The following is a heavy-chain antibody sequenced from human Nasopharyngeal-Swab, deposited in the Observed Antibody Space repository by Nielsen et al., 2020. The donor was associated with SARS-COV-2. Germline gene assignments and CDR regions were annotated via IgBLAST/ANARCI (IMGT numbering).Heavy chain of an antibody. CDR3: ARVSTAMGHYYYYGMDV. CDR2: IYYSGST. V-gene: IGHV4-59*13. Sequence: GSLRLSCTVSGGSISSYYWSWIRQPPGKGLEWIGYIYYSGSTNYNPSLKSRVTISVDTSKNQFSLKLSSVTAADTAVYYCARVSTAMGHYYYYGMDVWGQGTTVTVSS. J-gene: IGHJ6*02. CDR1: GGSISSYY. D-gene: IGHD5-18*01.